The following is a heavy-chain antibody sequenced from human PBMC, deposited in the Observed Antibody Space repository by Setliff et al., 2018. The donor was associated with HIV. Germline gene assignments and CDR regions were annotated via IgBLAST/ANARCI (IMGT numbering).Heavy chain of an antibody. J-gene: IGHJ3*02. Sequence: GASVKVSCKASGYTFTDYYIYWVRQAPGQGLEWMGRINPNNGGTNYAQKFQGRVTMTRDTSISTAYMELSRLRSDDTAVYYCARDGYYDSSGYSAFDIWGQGTMVTVSS. CDR3: ARDGYYDSSGYSAFDI. D-gene: IGHD3-22*01. CDR1: GYTFTDYY. CDR2: INPNNGGT. V-gene: IGHV1-2*06.